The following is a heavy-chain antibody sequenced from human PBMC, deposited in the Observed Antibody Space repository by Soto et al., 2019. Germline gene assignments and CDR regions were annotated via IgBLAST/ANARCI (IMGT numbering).Heavy chain of an antibody. D-gene: IGHD5-12*01. CDR3: ARVATFRYMAV. J-gene: IGHJ6*03. V-gene: IGHV4-34*01. Sequence: PSETLSLTCAVCGGSFSGYYWSWIRQPPGKGLEWIGEINHSGSTNYNPSLKSRVTISVDTSKNQFSLKLSSVTAADTAVYYCARVATFRYMAVWXKGTTVTVSS. CDR1: GGSFSGYY. CDR2: INHSGST.